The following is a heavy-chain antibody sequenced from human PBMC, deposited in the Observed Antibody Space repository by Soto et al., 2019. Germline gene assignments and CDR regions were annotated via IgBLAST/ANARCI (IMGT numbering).Heavy chain of an antibody. CDR3: ASSDGGVVSYYYYGMDV. CDR2: ISSSSSTI. D-gene: IGHD3-16*01. CDR1: GFTFSSYS. J-gene: IGHJ6*02. Sequence: GGSLRLSCAASGFTFSSYSMNWVRQAPGKGLEWVSYISSSSSTIYYADSVKGRFTISRDNAKNSLYLQMNSLRDEDTAVYYCASSDGGVVSYYYYGMDVWGQGTTVTVSS. V-gene: IGHV3-48*02.